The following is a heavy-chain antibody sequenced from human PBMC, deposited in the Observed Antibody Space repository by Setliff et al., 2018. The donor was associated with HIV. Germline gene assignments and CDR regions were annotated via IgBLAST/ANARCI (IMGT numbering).Heavy chain of an antibody. CDR3: VRDKWLVPDTFDI. Sequence: GGSLRLSCAVSGFTFEDYGMSWVRQAPGKGLEWVSGINWNGGSTGYVDSVKGRFTISRDNAKNSLYLQINSLRAEDMALYYCVRDKWLVPDTFDIWGQGTMVTVSS. J-gene: IGHJ3*02. D-gene: IGHD6-19*01. CDR2: INWNGGST. V-gene: IGHV3-20*04. CDR1: GFTFEDYG.